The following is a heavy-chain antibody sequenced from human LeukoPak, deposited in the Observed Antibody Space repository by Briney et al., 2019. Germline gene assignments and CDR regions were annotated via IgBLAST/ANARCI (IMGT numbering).Heavy chain of an antibody. Sequence: GGSLRLSCAASGFTFSSYSMNWVRQAPGRGLEWVSSISSSSSYVYYADSVKGRFTISRDNAKNSLYLQMNSLRAEDTAVYYCAELGITMIGGVWGKGTTVTISS. CDR1: GFTFSSYS. CDR3: AELGITMIGGV. CDR2: ISSSSSYV. V-gene: IGHV3-21*01. J-gene: IGHJ6*04. D-gene: IGHD3-10*02.